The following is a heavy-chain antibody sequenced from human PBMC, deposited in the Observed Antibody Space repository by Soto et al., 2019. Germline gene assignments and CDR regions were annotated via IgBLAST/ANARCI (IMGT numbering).Heavy chain of an antibody. CDR1: GGSFSGYY. Sequence: SETLSLTCAVYGGSFSGYYWSWIRQPPGKGLEWIGEINHSGSTNYNPSLKSRVTISVDTSKNQFSLQLNSVTPEDTAVYYCEREGNIYWFYYFDYWGQGTLVTVSS. CDR2: INHSGST. D-gene: IGHD2-8*02. CDR3: EREGNIYWFYYFDY. V-gene: IGHV4-34*01. J-gene: IGHJ4*02.